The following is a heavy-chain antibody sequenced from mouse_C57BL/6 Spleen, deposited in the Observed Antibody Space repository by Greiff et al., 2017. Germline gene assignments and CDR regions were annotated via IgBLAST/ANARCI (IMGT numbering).Heavy chain of an antibody. J-gene: IGHJ4*01. V-gene: IGHV5-6*01. CDR2: ISSGGSST. D-gene: IGHD2-4*01. CDR3: ARQPRYYDYDEDYAMDY. Sequence: EVKLVESGGDLVKPGGSLKLSCAASGFTFSSYGMSWVRQTPDKRLEWVATISSGGSSTYYPDSVKGRFTISRDNAKNTLYLQMSSLKSEDTAMYYCARQPRYYDYDEDYAMDYWGQGTSVTVSS. CDR1: GFTFSSYG.